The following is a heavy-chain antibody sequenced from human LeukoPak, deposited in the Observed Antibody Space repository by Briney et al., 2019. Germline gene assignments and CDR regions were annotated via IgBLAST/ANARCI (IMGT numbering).Heavy chain of an antibody. CDR1: GFTFSSYG. Sequence: GGSLRLSCAVSGFTFSSYGMHWVRQAPGKGLEWVAFIRYDGSNKYYADSVKGRFTISRDNSKNTLYLQMNSLRAEDTAVYYCAKVLLRLGELSLDYWGQGTLVTVSS. CDR2: IRYDGSNK. CDR3: AKVLLRLGELSLDY. V-gene: IGHV3-30*02. D-gene: IGHD3-16*02. J-gene: IGHJ4*02.